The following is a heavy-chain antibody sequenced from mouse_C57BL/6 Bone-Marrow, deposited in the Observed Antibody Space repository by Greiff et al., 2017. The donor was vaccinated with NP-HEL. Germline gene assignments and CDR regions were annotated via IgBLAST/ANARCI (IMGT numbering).Heavy chain of an antibody. V-gene: IGHV14-2*01. J-gene: IGHJ2*01. CDR2: IDPEDGET. CDR1: GFNIKDYY. Sequence: EVQVVESGAELVKPGASVKLSCTASGFNIKDYYMHWVKQRTEQGLEWIGRIDPEDGETKYAPKFPGKATITADTSSNTAYLQLSSLTSEDTAVYYCAPIYYDYDDGYYFDYWGQGTTLTVSS. D-gene: IGHD2-4*01. CDR3: APIYYDYDDGYYFDY.